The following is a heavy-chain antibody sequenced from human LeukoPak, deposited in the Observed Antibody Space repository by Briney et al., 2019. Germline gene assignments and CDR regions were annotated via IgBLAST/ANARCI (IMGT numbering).Heavy chain of an antibody. CDR1: GGSISSYY. CDR3: ARDSITYSSGWRGYYFDY. CDR2: IYTSGST. Sequence: NPSETLSLTCTVSGGSISSYYWGSIRQPAGKGLEWIGRIYTSGSTSYNPSLKSRVTMSVDTSKNQFSLKLSSVTAADTAVYYCARDSITYSSGWRGYYFDYWGQGTLVTVSS. J-gene: IGHJ4*02. D-gene: IGHD6-19*01. V-gene: IGHV4-4*07.